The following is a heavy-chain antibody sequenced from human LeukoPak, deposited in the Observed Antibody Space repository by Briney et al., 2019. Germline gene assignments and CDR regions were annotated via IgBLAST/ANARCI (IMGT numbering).Heavy chain of an antibody. CDR3: AVEMARPGGY. J-gene: IGHJ4*02. CDR1: GGTFSSYA. V-gene: IGHV1-69*04. Sequence: ASVKVSCKASGGTFSSYAISWVRQAPGQGLGWMGRIIPILGIANYAQKFQGRVTITADKSTSTAYMELSSLRSEDTAVYYCAVEMARPGGYWGQGTLVTVSS. D-gene: IGHD5-24*01. CDR2: IIPILGIA.